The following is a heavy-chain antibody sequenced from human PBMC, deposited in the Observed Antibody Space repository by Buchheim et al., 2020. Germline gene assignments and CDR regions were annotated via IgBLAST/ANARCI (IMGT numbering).Heavy chain of an antibody. CDR1: GYTFTSYY. D-gene: IGHD3-3*01. V-gene: IGHV1-46*01. J-gene: IGHJ6*02. CDR3: ARARITIFGVVRGMDV. CDR2: INPSGGST. Sequence: QVQLVQSGAEVKKPGASVKVSCKASGYTFTSYYMHWVRQAPGQGLEWMGIINPSGGSTSYAQKFQGRVTMTRDTSTTTVYMELSSLRSEDTAVYYCARARITIFGVVRGMDVWGQGTT.